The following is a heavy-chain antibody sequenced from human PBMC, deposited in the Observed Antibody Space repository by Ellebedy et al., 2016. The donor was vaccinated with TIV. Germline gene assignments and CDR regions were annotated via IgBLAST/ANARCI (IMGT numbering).Heavy chain of an antibody. Sequence: SLKISCAASGFTFDDYAMHWVRQAPGKGLEWVSGISWNSGSIGYADSVKGRFTISRDNAKNSLYLQMNSLRAEDTALYYCAKDALSRLYGSGSPSFDYWGQGTLVTVSS. CDR2: ISWNSGSI. J-gene: IGHJ4*02. D-gene: IGHD3-10*01. CDR1: GFTFDDYA. CDR3: AKDALSRLYGSGSPSFDY. V-gene: IGHV3-9*01.